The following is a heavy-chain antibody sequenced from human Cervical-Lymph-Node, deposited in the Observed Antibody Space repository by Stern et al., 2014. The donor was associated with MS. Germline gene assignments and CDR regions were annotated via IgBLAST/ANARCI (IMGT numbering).Heavy chain of an antibody. Sequence: QVTLKESGPVLAKPTETLTLTCTVSGFSLSNARMGVSWIRQPPGKALEWLAQHFSNDEKSYSTSLKVRLTISKDTSKRQVVLTMTHMDPVDTATYYCARMMQHLAGDAFDVWGQGTMVTVSS. CDR1: GFSLSNARMG. CDR2: HFSNDEK. V-gene: IGHV2-26*01. CDR3: ARMMQHLAGDAFDV. J-gene: IGHJ3*01.